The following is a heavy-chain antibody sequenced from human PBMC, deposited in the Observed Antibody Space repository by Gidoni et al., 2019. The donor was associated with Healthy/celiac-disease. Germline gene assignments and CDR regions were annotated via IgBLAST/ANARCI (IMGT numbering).Heavy chain of an antibody. CDR1: GVTFSSYA. CDR2: ISGSGGST. D-gene: IGHD5-12*01. V-gene: IGHV3-23*01. CDR3: AKDGYSGYFFDY. Sequence: EVQLLESGGGLVQPGGSLRLSCAASGVTFSSYAMSWVRQAPGKGLEWVSAISGSGGSTYYADSVKGRFTISRDNSKNTLYLQMNSLRAEDTAVYYCAKDGYSGYFFDYWGQGTLVTVSS. J-gene: IGHJ4*02.